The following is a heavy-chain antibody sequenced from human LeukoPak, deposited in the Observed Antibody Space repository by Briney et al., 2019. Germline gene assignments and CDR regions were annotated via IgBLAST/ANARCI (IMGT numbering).Heavy chain of an antibody. CDR3: TRKDSGSYSRFDY. CDR2: INPNGGGT. CDR1: GYTFTGYQ. Sequence: GASVKVSCKASGYTFTGYQMHWVRQAPGQGLEWMGRINPNGGGTNYAQKFQGRVTMTRDTSISTAYMELSRLTSDDTAVYYCTRKDSGSYSRFDYWGQGTLVTVSS. D-gene: IGHD1-26*01. V-gene: IGHV1-2*06. J-gene: IGHJ4*02.